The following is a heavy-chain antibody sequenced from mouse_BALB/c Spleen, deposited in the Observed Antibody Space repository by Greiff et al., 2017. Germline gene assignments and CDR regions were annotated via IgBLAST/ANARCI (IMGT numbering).Heavy chain of an antibody. V-gene: IGHV1-87*01. Sequence: QVQLKQSGAELARPGASVKLSCKASGYTFTSYWMQWVKQRPGQGLAWIGAIYPGDGDTRYTQKFKGKATLTADKSSSTAYMQLSSLAAEDSAVYYCARYHGSSYYYAMDYWGQGTSVTVSS. CDR2: IYPGDGDT. CDR1: GYTFTSYW. J-gene: IGHJ4*01. CDR3: ARYHGSSYYYAMDY. D-gene: IGHD1-1*01.